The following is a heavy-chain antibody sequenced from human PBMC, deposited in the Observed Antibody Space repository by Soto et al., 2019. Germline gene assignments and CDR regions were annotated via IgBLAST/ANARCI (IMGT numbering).Heavy chain of an antibody. V-gene: IGHV3-30*18. Sequence: PGGSLRLSCVASGFTFSSYGMHWVRQAPGKGLEWVAVISYDGNKKYYADSVKGRFTISSDNSKNTLYLKMNSLRAEDTAVYYCAKNTAKWVRLSWYFDLWGRGTLVTVSS. D-gene: IGHD5-12*01. CDR2: ISYDGNKK. CDR3: AKNTAKWVRLSWYFDL. J-gene: IGHJ2*01. CDR1: GFTFSSYG.